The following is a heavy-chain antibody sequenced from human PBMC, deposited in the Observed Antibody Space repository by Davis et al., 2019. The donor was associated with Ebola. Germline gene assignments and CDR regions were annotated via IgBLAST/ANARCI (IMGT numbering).Heavy chain of an antibody. CDR3: ARAAIEYYYDSSGYYSKEYFDY. D-gene: IGHD3-22*01. Sequence: HTGGSLRLSCAASGFTFSSYWMHWVRHAPGKGLVWVSRINSDGSSTSYADSVKGRFTISRDNAKSTLYLQMNSLRAEDTAVYYCARAAIEYYYDSSGYYSKEYFDYWGQGTLVTVSS. V-gene: IGHV3-74*01. CDR1: GFTFSSYW. J-gene: IGHJ4*02. CDR2: INSDGSST.